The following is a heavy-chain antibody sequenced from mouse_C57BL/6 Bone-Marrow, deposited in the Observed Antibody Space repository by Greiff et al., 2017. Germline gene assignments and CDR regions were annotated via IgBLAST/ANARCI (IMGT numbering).Heavy chain of an antibody. CDR3: AFDGYPFAY. CDR1: GYTFTSYW. V-gene: IGHV14-2*01. Sequence: VQLQQPGAELVKPGASVKLSCKASGYTFTSYWMHWVQQRPGQGLEWIGRIDPEDGETKYAPKFQGKATITADPSSNTAYLQLSSLTSDDTAVSYCAFDGYPFAYWGQGTLVTVSA. CDR2: IDPEDGET. D-gene: IGHD2-3*01. J-gene: IGHJ3*01.